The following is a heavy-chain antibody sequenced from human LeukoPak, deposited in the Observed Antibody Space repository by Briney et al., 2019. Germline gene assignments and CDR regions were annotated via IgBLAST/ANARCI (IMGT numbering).Heavy chain of an antibody. J-gene: IGHJ5*02. Sequence: ASVKVSCKASGYPFTSYYINWVRQAPGQGLEGMGWISGYNGDTNYAQNLQGRVTMTTDTSTDTAYMELRSLRSDDTAVYYCARDGLSYTNPNNWFDPWGQGTLVTVSS. CDR3: ARDGLSYTNPNNWFDP. CDR2: ISGYNGDT. D-gene: IGHD2-2*02. CDR1: GYPFTSYY. V-gene: IGHV1-18*01.